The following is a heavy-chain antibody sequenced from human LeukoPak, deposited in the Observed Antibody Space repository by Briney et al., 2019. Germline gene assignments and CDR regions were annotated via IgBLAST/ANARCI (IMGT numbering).Heavy chain of an antibody. CDR1: GGSISGSSYY. V-gene: IGHV4-39*01. CDR2: IYYSGST. D-gene: IGHD6-13*01. J-gene: IGHJ4*02. CDR3: AAGSWYDRSDY. Sequence: SETLSLTCTVSGGSISGSSYYWGWIRQPPGKGLEWIGSIYYSGSTYYNPSLKSRVTISVDTSKNQFSLKLSSVTAADTAVYYCAAGSWYDRSDYWGQGTLVTVSS.